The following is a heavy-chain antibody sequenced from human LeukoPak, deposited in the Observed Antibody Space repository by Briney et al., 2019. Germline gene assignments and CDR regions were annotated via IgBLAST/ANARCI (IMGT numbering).Heavy chain of an antibody. CDR3: ASHPTYGGNSVEWYFDL. CDR2: IYYSGST. CDR1: GGSISSSSYY. Sequence: SETLSLTCTVSGGSISSSSYYWGWIRQPPGKGLEWIGSIYYSGSTYYNPSLKSRVTISVDTSKNQFSLKLSSVTAADTAVYYCASHPTYGGNSVEWYFDLWGRGTLVTVSS. V-gene: IGHV4-39*07. J-gene: IGHJ2*01. D-gene: IGHD4-23*01.